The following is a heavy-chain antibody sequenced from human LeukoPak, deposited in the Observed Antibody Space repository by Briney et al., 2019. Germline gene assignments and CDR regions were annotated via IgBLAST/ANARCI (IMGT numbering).Heavy chain of an antibody. CDR1: GGSFSGYY. CDR2: INHSGST. Sequence: PSETLSLTCAVYGGSFSGYYWSWIRQPPGKGLEWIGEINHSGSTNYNPSLKSRVTISVDTSKNQFSLKLSPVTAADTAVYYCASAKDYYDSRGYYSDYWGQGTLVTVSS. CDR3: ASAKDYYDSRGYYSDY. V-gene: IGHV4-34*01. D-gene: IGHD3-22*01. J-gene: IGHJ4*02.